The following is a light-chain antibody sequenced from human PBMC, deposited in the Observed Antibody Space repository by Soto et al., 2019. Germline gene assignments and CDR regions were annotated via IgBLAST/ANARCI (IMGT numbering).Light chain of an antibody. CDR2: DTS. CDR1: QSVGTY. V-gene: IGKV3-11*01. CDR3: QQRSNWLT. Sequence: EIVLTQSPATLSLSPGERATLSCRASQSVGTYLDWYQQRPGQAPRLLIYDTSNRATGVPARFSGSGSGTDFTLTINSLEPEDFAVYYCQQRSNWLTFGGGTKVEIK. J-gene: IGKJ4*01.